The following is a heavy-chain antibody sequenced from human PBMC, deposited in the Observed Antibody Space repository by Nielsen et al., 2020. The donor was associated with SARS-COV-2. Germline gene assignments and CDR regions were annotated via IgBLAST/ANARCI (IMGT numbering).Heavy chain of an antibody. J-gene: IGHJ4*02. Sequence: GESLKISCAASGFTFSSYSMNWVRQAPGKGLEWVSSISSSSSYIYYADSVKGRFTISRDNSKNTLYLQMNSLRAEDTAVYYCAKDNSGYSYGEFDYWGQGTLVTVSS. D-gene: IGHD5-18*01. CDR2: ISSSSSYI. V-gene: IGHV3-21*04. CDR3: AKDNSGYSYGEFDY. CDR1: GFTFSSYS.